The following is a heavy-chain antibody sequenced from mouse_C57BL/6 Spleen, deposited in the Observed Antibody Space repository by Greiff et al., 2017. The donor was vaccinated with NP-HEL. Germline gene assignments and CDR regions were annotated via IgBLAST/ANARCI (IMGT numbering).Heavy chain of an antibody. CDR1: GYTFTSYW. CDR3: ARIVVAYYFDY. Sequence: VQLQQPGAELVKPGASVKLSCKASGYTFTSYWMHWVKQRPGQGLEWIGMIHPNSGSTNYNEKFKSKATLTVDKSSSTAYMQLSSLTSEDSAVYYCARIVVAYYFDYWGKGTTLTVSS. CDR2: IHPNSGST. D-gene: IGHD1-1*01. V-gene: IGHV1-64*01. J-gene: IGHJ2*01.